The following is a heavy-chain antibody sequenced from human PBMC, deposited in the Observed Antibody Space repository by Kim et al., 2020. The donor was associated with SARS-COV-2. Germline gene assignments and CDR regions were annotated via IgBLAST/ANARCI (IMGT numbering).Heavy chain of an antibody. CDR3: ARVRYYYDSSGYASAPGWFDP. CDR1: GGSFSGYY. D-gene: IGHD3-22*01. V-gene: IGHV4-34*01. CDR2: INHSGST. Sequence: SETLSLTCAVYGGSFSGYYWSWIRQPPGKGLEWIGEINHSGSTNYNPSLKSRVTISVDTSKNQFSLKLSSVTAADTAVYYCARVRYYYDSSGYASAPGWFDPWGQGTLVTVSS. J-gene: IGHJ5*02.